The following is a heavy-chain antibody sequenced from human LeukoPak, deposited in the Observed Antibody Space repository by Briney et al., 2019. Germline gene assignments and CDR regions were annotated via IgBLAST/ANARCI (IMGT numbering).Heavy chain of an antibody. CDR1: GGSISSYY. Sequence: SETLSLTCTVSGGSISSYYWSWIRQPPGKGLEWIGFIYSSGSANYNPSLMSRVTMSVDTSKNQFSLKLSSVTAADTAVYYCARTRTYADYADFWSQGTLVTVSS. V-gene: IGHV4-59*01. D-gene: IGHD4-17*01. CDR2: IYSSGSA. J-gene: IGHJ4*02. CDR3: ARTRTYADYADF.